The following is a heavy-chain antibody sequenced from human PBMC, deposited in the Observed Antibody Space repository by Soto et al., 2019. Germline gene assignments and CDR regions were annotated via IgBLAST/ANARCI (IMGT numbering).Heavy chain of an antibody. CDR2: ISGSGGST. V-gene: IGHV3-23*01. CDR1: GFTFSSYA. D-gene: IGHD3-22*01. J-gene: IGHJ3*02. CDR3: AKDPLDGYYSSGPSPDAFEI. Sequence: GGSLRLACAASGFTFSSYAMSWVRQAPGKGLEWVSAISGSGGSTYYADSVKGRFTISRDNSKNTLYLQMNSLRAEDTAVYYCAKDPLDGYYSSGPSPDAFEIWGQGTMVTVS.